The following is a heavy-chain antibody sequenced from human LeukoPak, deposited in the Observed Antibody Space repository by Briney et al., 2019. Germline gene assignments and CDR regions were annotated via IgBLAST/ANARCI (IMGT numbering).Heavy chain of an antibody. V-gene: IGHV3-74*01. CDR1: GVSNYS. D-gene: IGHD2-2*01. Sequence: GGSLRLSCAASGVSNYSMHWVRRAPGKGMVWVSRINTDGSRTSYADSVRGRFTISRDNAKNTLYLQMNSRGTEDTAVYYCARDMHGPRDYWGQGTLVTVSS. CDR3: ARDMHGPRDY. J-gene: IGHJ4*02. CDR2: INTDGSRT.